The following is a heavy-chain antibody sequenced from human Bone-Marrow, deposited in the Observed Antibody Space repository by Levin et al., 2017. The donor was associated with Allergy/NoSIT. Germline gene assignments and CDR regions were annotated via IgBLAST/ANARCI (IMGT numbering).Heavy chain of an antibody. J-gene: IGHJ2*01. Sequence: GGSLRLSCAASGFTFSSYWMSWVRQAPGKGLEWVANIKQDGSEKYYVDSVKGRFTISRDNAKNSLYLQMYSLRAEDTAVYYCARVPFELGYCSGGSCYFLSWYFDLWGRGTLVTVSS. CDR3: ARVPFELGYCSGGSCYFLSWYFDL. D-gene: IGHD2-15*01. CDR1: GFTFSSYW. V-gene: IGHV3-7*01. CDR2: IKQDGSEK.